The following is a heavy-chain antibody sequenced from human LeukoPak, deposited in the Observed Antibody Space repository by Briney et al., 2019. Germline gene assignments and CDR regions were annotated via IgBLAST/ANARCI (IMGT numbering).Heavy chain of an antibody. J-gene: IGHJ1*01. D-gene: IGHD3-10*01. CDR2: ISESSDTK. Sequence: GGSLRLSCAASGFTFSSYAMSWVRQAPGKGLEWISGISESSDTKYYADSAKGRFTVSRDNFKNTLYLQMHSLRAADTAIYYCAKDSIRGSLECFQHWGQGTLVTVSS. CDR1: GFTFSSYA. CDR3: AKDSIRGSLECFQH. V-gene: IGHV3-23*01.